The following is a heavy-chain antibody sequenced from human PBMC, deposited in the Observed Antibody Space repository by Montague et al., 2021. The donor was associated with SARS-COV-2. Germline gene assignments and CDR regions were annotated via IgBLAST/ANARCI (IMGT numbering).Heavy chain of an antibody. CDR1: GFMFSNYG. CDR2: IWYDGSQK. Sequence: SLRLSCAAPGFMFSNYGMHWVRQAPGKGLEWVAVIWYDGSQKYYTDSVKGRFTISRDQSKKMLYLQMNSLGAEDTAVYYCARGASRLKSGRDLGVYYYLDVWGKGTTVTVS. V-gene: IGHV3-33*01. CDR3: ARGASRLKSGRDLGVYYYLDV. D-gene: IGHD1-26*01. J-gene: IGHJ6*03.